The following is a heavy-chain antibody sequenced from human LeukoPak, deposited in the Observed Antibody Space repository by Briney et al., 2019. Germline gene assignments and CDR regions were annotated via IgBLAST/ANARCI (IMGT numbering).Heavy chain of an antibody. J-gene: IGHJ4*02. V-gene: IGHV3-21*01. CDR3: ASIAVAGREFGY. Sequence: GGSLRLSCAASGFTFSAYNMNWVRRTPGKGLEWVSSITASSSYVFYADSVRGRFTISRDNAKNSLYLQMNSLRAEDTAVYYCASIAVAGREFGYWGQGTLVTVSS. CDR1: GFTFSAYN. CDR2: ITASSSYV. D-gene: IGHD6-19*01.